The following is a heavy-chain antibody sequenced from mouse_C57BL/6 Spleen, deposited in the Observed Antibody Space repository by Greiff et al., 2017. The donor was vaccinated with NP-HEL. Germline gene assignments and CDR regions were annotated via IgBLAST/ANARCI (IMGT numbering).Heavy chain of an antibody. J-gene: IGHJ4*01. V-gene: IGHV1-85*01. CDR1: GYTFTSYD. D-gene: IGHD4-1*01. CDR2: IYPRDGST. Sequence: VQLQESGPELVKPGASVKLSCKASGYTFTSYDINWVKQRPGQGLEWIGWIYPRDGSTKYNEKFKGKATLTVDTSSSTAYMELHSLTSEDSAVYFCARGPQLTGTYPYAMDYWGQGTSVTVSS. CDR3: ARGPQLTGTYPYAMDY.